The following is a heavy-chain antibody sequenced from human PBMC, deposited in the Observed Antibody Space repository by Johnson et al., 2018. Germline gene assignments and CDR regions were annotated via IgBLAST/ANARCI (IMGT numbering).Heavy chain of an antibody. V-gene: IGHV1-46*01. CDR1: GSTFTSYY. CDR2: INPSGGST. CDR3: ARDGLVVAATSGYYVYYMDV. J-gene: IGHJ6*03. Sequence: QVQLVQSGAEVRKPGASVKVSCKASGSTFTSYYMHWVRQAPGPGLEWMGRINPSGGSTRSAQKFQGSGTMTRDTSTSTVHMELSSLRSEATAVYYCARDGLVVAATSGYYVYYMDVWGKGTMVTVSS. D-gene: IGHD2-15*01.